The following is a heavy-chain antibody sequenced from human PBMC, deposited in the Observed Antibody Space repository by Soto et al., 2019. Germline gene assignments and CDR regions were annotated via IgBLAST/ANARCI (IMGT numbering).Heavy chain of an antibody. Sequence: EVQLVESGGGLIQPGGSLRLSCAASGFTVSSKYMSWVRQAPGKGLQWVSLIYSGGSTKYAASVKGRFTISRDDSKNTLYLQMSSLRAEDTAVYYCASGAAGATWSFGDWGQVTLVTVSS. V-gene: IGHV3-53*01. CDR2: IYSGGST. CDR3: ASGAAGATWSFGD. CDR1: GFTVSSKY. D-gene: IGHD6-13*01. J-gene: IGHJ4*02.